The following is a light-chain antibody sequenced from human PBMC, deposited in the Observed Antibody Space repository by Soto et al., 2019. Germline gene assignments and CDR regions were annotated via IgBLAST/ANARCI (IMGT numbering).Light chain of an antibody. CDR1: SSDVGSYNL. Sequence: QSALTHPASVSGCPGQSITISCTGTSSDVGSYNLVSWYQQHPGKAPKLMIYEVSKRPSGVSNRFSGSKSGNTASLTISGLQAEDEADYYCCSYAGSSTPNWVFGGGTKLTVL. CDR2: EVS. J-gene: IGLJ3*02. CDR3: CSYAGSSTPNWV. V-gene: IGLV2-23*02.